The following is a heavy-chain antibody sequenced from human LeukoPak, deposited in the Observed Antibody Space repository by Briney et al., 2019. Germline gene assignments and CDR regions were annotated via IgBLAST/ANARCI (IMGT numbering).Heavy chain of an antibody. CDR1: GYTLTELS. Sequence: ASVKVSCKVSGYTLTELSMHWVRQAPGIGLEWMGGFDPEDGETIYAQKFQGRVTMTEDTSTDTAYMELSSLRSEDTAVYYCAPVRGVLDAFDIWGQGTMVTVSS. V-gene: IGHV1-24*01. CDR2: FDPEDGET. CDR3: APVRGVLDAFDI. J-gene: IGHJ3*02. D-gene: IGHD3-10*01.